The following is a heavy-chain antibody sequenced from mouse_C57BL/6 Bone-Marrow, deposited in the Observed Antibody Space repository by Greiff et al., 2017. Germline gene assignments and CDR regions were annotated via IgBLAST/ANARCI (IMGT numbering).Heavy chain of an antibody. V-gene: IGHV1-80*01. CDR1: GYAFSSYW. D-gene: IGHD1-1*01. J-gene: IGHJ1*03. Sequence: QVQLQQSGAELVKPGASVKISCTASGYAFSSYWMNWVKQRPGKGLEWIGQIYPGDGDTNYNGKFKGKATLTADQSSSTAYMQLSSLTSEDSAVYFCARGITTVGYFDVWGTGTTVTVSS. CDR3: ARGITTVGYFDV. CDR2: IYPGDGDT.